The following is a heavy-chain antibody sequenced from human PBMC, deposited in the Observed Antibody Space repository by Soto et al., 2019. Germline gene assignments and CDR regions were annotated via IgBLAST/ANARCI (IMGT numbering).Heavy chain of an antibody. D-gene: IGHD1-26*01. J-gene: IGHJ4*02. CDR2: ISPNSGDT. V-gene: IGHV1-2*02. CDR1: GYSFTGYY. CDR3: GKGRSGDVGVFY. Sequence: QVQLVQSGAEVKKSGASVKISCKASGYSFTGYYIHWVRQAPGQGFEWMGEISPNSGDTKYAQKFQGRVTMTRDTSITTVYMDLSNLSPDDTAVHYCGKGRSGDVGVFYWGQGTLVTVYS.